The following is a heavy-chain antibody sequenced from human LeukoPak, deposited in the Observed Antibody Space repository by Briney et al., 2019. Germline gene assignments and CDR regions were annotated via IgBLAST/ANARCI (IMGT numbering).Heavy chain of an antibody. CDR2: IFPSGGEI. CDR3: ATYRQVLLPFES. J-gene: IGHJ4*02. CDR1: GFTFSTFA. V-gene: IGHV3-23*01. D-gene: IGHD2-8*02. Sequence: GGSLRLSCAVSGFTFSTFAMIWVRQPPGKGLEWVSSIFPSGGEIHYADSVRGRFTISRDNSKSTLSLQMNSLRAEDTAIYYCATYRQVLLPFESWGQGTLVTVSS.